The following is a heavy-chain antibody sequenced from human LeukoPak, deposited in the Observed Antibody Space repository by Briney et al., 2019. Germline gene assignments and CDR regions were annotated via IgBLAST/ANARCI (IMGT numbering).Heavy chain of an antibody. CDR1: GYTFTSYD. CDR2: MNPNSGNT. V-gene: IGHV1-8*01. D-gene: IGHD3-10*02. Sequence: ASVKVSCKASGYTFTSYDINWVRQATGQGLEWMGWMNPNSGNTGYAQKFQGRVSMTRDTSISTAYMELSSLRSEDTAVYYCAKGPVEAVFGVSTEDWGQGTTVTVSS. CDR3: AKGPVEAVFGVSTED. J-gene: IGHJ6*02.